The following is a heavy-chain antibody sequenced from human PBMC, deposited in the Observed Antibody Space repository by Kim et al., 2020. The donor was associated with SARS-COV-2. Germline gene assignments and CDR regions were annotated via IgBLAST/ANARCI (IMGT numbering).Heavy chain of an antibody. CDR1: GFTFSSYG. Sequence: GGSLRLSCAASGFTFSSYGMHWVRQAPGKGLEWVAVISYDGSNKYYADSVKGRFTISRDNSKNTLYLQMNSLRAEDTAVYYCAKGLRYYGSGSLSAYYYYYYGMDVWGQGTTVTVSS. D-gene: IGHD3-10*01. J-gene: IGHJ6*02. CDR2: ISYDGSNK. V-gene: IGHV3-30*18. CDR3: AKGLRYYGSGSLSAYYYYYYGMDV.